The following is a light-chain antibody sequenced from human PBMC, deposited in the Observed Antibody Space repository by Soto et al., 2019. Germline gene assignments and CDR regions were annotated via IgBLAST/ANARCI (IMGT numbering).Light chain of an antibody. Sequence: QSALTQPASVSGSPRQSITISCTGASSDVGGYTYVSWYQQLPGTAPKLLIYDNNKRPSGIPDRFSGSKSGTSATLGITGLQTGDEADYYCGTWDSSLSAGVFGGGTQLTVL. J-gene: IGLJ2*01. V-gene: IGLV1-51*01. CDR3: GTWDSSLSAGV. CDR2: DNN. CDR1: SSDVGGYTY.